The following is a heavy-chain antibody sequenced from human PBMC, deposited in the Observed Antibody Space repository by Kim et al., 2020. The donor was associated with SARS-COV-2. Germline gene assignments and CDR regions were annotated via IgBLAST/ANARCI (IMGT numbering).Heavy chain of an antibody. J-gene: IGHJ5*02. D-gene: IGHD6-13*01. CDR2: TYYRSKWYN. CDR1: GDSVSSNSAA. CDR3: ARDSLLAEQQLVPNWFDP. V-gene: IGHV6-1*01. Sequence: SQTLSLTCAISGDSVSSNSAAWNWIRQSPSRGLEWLGRTYYRSKWYNDYAVSVKSRITINPDTSKNQFSLQLNSVTPEDTAVYYCARDSLLAEQQLVPNWFDPWGQGTLVTVSS.